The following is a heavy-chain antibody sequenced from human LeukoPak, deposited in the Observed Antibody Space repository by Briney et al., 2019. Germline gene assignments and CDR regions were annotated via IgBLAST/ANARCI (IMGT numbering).Heavy chain of an antibody. CDR2: IKVDGSDT. CDR3: ANDRGYSFDY. J-gene: IGHJ4*02. V-gene: IGHV3-74*01. Sequence: GGSLRLSCAASGFTFSTFWMHWVRQAPGKGLVWVSRIKVDGSDTTYADYVQGRFTISRDNAKNTLYLQMNSLRAEDTAVYYCANDRGYSFDYWGQGTLVTDSS. CDR1: GFTFSTFW. D-gene: IGHD3-22*01.